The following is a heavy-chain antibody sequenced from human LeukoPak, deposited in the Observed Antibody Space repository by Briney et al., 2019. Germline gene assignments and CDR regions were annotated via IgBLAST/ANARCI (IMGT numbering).Heavy chain of an antibody. J-gene: IGHJ4*02. CDR3: AKPSVGDYFDY. CDR1: GFSFSSYW. V-gene: IGHV3-23*01. CDR2: ISGSGGST. D-gene: IGHD3-16*01. Sequence: GGSLRLSCAASGFSFSSYWMSWVRQAPGKGLEWVSAISGSGGSTYYADSVKGRFTISRDNSKNTLYLQMNSLRAEDTAVYYCAKPSVGDYFDYWGQGTLVTVSS.